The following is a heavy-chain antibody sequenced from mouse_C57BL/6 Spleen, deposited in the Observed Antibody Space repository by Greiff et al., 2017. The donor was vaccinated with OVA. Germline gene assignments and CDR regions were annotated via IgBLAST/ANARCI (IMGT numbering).Heavy chain of an antibody. J-gene: IGHJ4*01. Sequence: VQLQQPGAELVKPGASVKMSCKASGYTFTSYWITWVKQRPGQGLEWIGDIYPGSGRTNYNEKFKSKATLTVDTSSSTAYMQLSSLTSEDSAVYYCARRETYYSNYYYAMDYWGQGTSVTVSS. CDR2: IYPGSGRT. V-gene: IGHV1-55*01. D-gene: IGHD2-5*01. CDR1: GYTFTSYW. CDR3: ARRETYYSNYYYAMDY.